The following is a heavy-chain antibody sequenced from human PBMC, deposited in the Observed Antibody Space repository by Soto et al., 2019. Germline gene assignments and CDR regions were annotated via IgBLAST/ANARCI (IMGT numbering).Heavy chain of an antibody. J-gene: IGHJ6*02. CDR1: GGTFSSYA. D-gene: IGHD6-13*01. CDR3: ARDIGIAAAGRYYYYGMDV. V-gene: IGHV1-69*13. CDR2: IVPIFGTA. Sequence: GASVKVSCKASGGTFSSYAISWVRQAPGQGLEWMGGIVPIFGTANYAQKFQGRVTITADESTSTAYMELSSLRSEDTAVYYCARDIGIAAAGRYYYYGMDVWGQGTTVTVSS.